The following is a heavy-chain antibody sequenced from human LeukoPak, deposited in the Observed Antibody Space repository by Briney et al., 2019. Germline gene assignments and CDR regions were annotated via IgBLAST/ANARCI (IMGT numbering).Heavy chain of an antibody. V-gene: IGHV4-4*09. CDR2: IYTSGST. D-gene: IGHD4-17*01. J-gene: IGHJ4*02. CDR3: ATVDEAEYGDYGS. Sequence: SETLSLTCTVSGGSISSYYWSWIRQPPGKGLEWIGYIYTSGSTNYNPSLKSRVTISVDTSKNQFSLKLSSVTAADTAVYYCATVDEAEYGDYGSWGQGTLVTVSS. CDR1: GGSISSYY.